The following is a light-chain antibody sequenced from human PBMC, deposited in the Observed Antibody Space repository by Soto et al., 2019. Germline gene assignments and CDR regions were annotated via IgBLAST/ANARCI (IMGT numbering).Light chain of an antibody. Sequence: DIQMTQSPSSLSASVGDRVTITCQASQDISNYLNWYQQKPGKAPKLLIYDASNLETGVPSRFSGSSSGTDFTFTISSLQPEDIATYYCQQYDNLPPFTFGPGTKVDIK. V-gene: IGKV1-33*01. CDR3: QQYDNLPPFT. CDR1: QDISNY. J-gene: IGKJ3*01. CDR2: DAS.